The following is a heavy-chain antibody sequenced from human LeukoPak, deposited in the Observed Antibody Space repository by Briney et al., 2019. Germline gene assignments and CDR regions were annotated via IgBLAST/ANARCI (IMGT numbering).Heavy chain of an antibody. CDR1: GFTFRSYG. Sequence: GGSLRLSCAASGFTFRSYGMHWVRQAPGKWLEWVAVIWSDGNNKFYADSVKGRFTIFRDNSRNTLDLVLTSLRPDDTAVYYCAKERGPFTAFDYWGQGALVTVSS. CDR3: AKERGPFTAFDY. CDR2: IWSDGNNK. D-gene: IGHD3-10*01. V-gene: IGHV3-33*06. J-gene: IGHJ4*02.